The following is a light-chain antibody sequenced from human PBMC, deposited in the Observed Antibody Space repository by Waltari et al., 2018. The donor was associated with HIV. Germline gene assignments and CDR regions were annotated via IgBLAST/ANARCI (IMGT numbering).Light chain of an antibody. J-gene: IGKJ4*01. CDR1: QSVSSY. Sequence: EILSTLSQPTPSSSPGERATLSSRARQSVSSYLAWYQQKPGQAPRLLIYDASNRATSMPARFSGSGSGTDFTLTISSPEADGFAVYYCQPRSNGTAALTFSGGTKVEIK. CDR2: DAS. V-gene: IGKV3-11*01. CDR3: QPRSNGTAALT.